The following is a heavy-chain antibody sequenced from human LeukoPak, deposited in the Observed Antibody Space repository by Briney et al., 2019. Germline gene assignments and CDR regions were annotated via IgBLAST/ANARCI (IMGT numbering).Heavy chain of an antibody. D-gene: IGHD3-3*01. CDR3: AASYDFWSGYHQWDY. Sequence: AASVKVSCKASGFTFTSSAVQWVRQARGQRLEWIGWIVVGSGNTNYAQKFQERVTITRDMSTSTAYMELSSLRSEDTAVYYCAASYDFWSGYHQWDYWGQGTLVTVSS. CDR2: IVVGSGNT. CDR1: GFTFTSSA. J-gene: IGHJ4*02. V-gene: IGHV1-58*01.